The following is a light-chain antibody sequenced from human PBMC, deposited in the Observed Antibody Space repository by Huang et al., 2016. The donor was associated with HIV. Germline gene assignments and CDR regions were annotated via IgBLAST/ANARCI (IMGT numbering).Light chain of an antibody. J-gene: IGKJ2*01. CDR3: QQYNDWPRT. V-gene: IGKV3-15*01. CDR2: AAS. Sequence: EMVLTQSPDTLSVSPGERATLSCRASQGVSNNLAWYQQKPGQAPRLLIYAASSRVTGVPVRFSGSGSETDFTLTIRSLQSEDVAVYFCQQYNDWPRTFGQGTNLEIK. CDR1: QGVSNN.